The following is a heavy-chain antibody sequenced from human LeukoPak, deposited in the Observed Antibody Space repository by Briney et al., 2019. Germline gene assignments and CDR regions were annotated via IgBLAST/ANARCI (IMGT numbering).Heavy chain of an antibody. Sequence: GGSLRLSCAASGFTFSDYYMSWIRQAPGKGLEWVSYISSSGSTIYYADSVKGRFTISRDNAKNSLYLQMNSLRAEDTAVYYCARGDTMIENNWFDPWGQGTLVTVSS. CDR3: ARGDTMIENNWFDP. D-gene: IGHD3-22*01. CDR1: GFTFSDYY. CDR2: ISSSGSTI. J-gene: IGHJ5*02. V-gene: IGHV3-11*01.